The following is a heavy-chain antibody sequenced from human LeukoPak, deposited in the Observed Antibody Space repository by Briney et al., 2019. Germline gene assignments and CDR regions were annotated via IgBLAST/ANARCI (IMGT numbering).Heavy chain of an antibody. CDR2: MSGSGDST. CDR1: GFTFSSYA. V-gene: IGHV3-23*01. J-gene: IGHJ6*02. Sequence: PGGSLRLSCAASGFTFSSYAMSWVRQAPGKGLEWVSGMSGSGDSTYYADSVKGRFTISRDNSKNTLYLQMESLRAEDTDVYYCAKAEASAWYYYYYAMDVWGQGTTVTVSS. D-gene: IGHD6-19*01. CDR3: AKAEASAWYYYYYAMDV.